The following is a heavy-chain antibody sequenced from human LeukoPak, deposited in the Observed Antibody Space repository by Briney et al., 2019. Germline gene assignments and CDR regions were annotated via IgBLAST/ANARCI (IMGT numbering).Heavy chain of an antibody. D-gene: IGHD6-13*01. CDR2: ISTSSSYI. Sequence: GGSLRLSCTASGFTFNRYNMNWVRRAPGKGLEWVSSISTSSSYIYYADSVRGRFTISRDNAKNSLYLQMNSLRAEDTAVYSCAKHGSSWRINYFDYWGQGTLVTVSS. CDR1: GFTFNRYN. V-gene: IGHV3-21*01. CDR3: AKHGSSWRINYFDY. J-gene: IGHJ4*02.